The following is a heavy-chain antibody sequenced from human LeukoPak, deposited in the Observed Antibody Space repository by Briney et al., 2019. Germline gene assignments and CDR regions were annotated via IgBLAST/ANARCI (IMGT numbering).Heavy chain of an antibody. Sequence: TGGSLRLSCAASGFTFSSYAMSWVRQAPGKGLEWVSAISGSGGSTYYADSVKGRFTISRDNSKNTLYLQMNSLRAEDTAVYYCAKKYRANDDHFDYWGQGTLVTVSS. V-gene: IGHV3-23*01. J-gene: IGHJ4*02. CDR3: AKKYRANDDHFDY. D-gene: IGHD1-1*01. CDR2: ISGSGGST. CDR1: GFTFSSYA.